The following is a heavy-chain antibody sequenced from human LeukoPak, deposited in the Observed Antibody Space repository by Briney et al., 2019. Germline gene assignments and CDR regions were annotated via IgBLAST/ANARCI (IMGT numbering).Heavy chain of an antibody. D-gene: IGHD3-10*01. Sequence: PSETLSLTCTVSGYSISSGYYWGWIRQPPGKGLEWIGSIYHSGSTYYNPSLKSRVTISVDTSKNQFSLKLSSVTAADTAVYYCARDRKRITMVRGVIGYFDYWGQGTLVTVSS. CDR2: IYHSGST. CDR3: ARDRKRITMVRGVIGYFDY. CDR1: GYSISSGYY. J-gene: IGHJ4*02. V-gene: IGHV4-38-2*02.